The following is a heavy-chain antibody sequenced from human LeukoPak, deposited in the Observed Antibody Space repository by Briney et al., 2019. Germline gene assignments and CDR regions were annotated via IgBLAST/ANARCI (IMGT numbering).Heavy chain of an antibody. J-gene: IGHJ4*02. CDR2: FYHGGST. CDR1: GYSISTGYY. CDR3: ARDDYGGNTSDY. V-gene: IGHV4-38-2*02. D-gene: IGHD4-23*01. Sequence: PSETLSLTCTVSGYSISTGYYWDWIRQPPGKGLEWIGTFYHGGSTYYNPSLKSRVTISVDTSKNQFSLKLSSVTAADTAVYYCARDDYGGNTSDYWGQGTLVTVSS.